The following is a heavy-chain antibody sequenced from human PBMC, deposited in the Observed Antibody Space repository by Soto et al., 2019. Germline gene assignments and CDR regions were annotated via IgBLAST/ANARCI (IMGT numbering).Heavy chain of an antibody. J-gene: IGHJ5*02. Sequence: QVQLVQSGAEVKKPGASVKVSCKASGYNFMRYGFTWVRQAPGQELEWMGWINVDNGETKYPQKIQARVTITTDTSTSTVYMGLRSLTSDDTAVYYCARWISGGYSDWFDPWGHGTLVTVSS. V-gene: IGHV1-18*04. D-gene: IGHD1-26*01. CDR3: ARWISGGYSDWFDP. CDR2: INVDNGET. CDR1: GYNFMRYG.